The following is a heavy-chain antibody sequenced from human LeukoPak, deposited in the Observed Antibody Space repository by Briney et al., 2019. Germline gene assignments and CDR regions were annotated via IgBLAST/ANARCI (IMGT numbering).Heavy chain of an antibody. D-gene: IGHD2-21*02. CDR1: GGSFSGYF. CDR2: IYYSGST. Sequence: PSETLSLTCGVYGGSFSGYFWSWIRQPPGKGLEWIGYIYYSGSTNYNPSLKSRVTISVDTSKNQFSLKLSSVTAADTAVYYCARCGGDCYSRSQFDYWGRGTLVTVSS. V-gene: IGHV4-59*01. CDR3: ARCGGDCYSRSQFDY. J-gene: IGHJ4*02.